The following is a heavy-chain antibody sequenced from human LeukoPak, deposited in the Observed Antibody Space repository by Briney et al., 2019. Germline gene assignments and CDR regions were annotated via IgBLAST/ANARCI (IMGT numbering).Heavy chain of an antibody. V-gene: IGHV4-39*07. J-gene: IGHJ6*03. CDR3: ARDPWGIAAAGTGYYYYMDV. CDR1: GGSISSSSYY. CDR2: IYYSGST. Sequence: SETLSLTCTVSGGSISSSSYYWGWIRQPPGKGLEWIGSIYYSGSTYYNPSLKSRVTISVDTSKNQFSLKLSSVTAADTAVYYCARDPWGIAAAGTGYYYYMDVWGKGTTVTISS. D-gene: IGHD6-13*01.